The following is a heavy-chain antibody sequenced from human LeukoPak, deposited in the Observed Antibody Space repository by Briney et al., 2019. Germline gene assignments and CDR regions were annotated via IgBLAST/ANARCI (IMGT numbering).Heavy chain of an antibody. V-gene: IGHV4-59*08. J-gene: IGHJ3*02. D-gene: IGHD3-10*01. CDR3: ARYRDLLWFGEEGGAFDI. Sequence: SETLSLTCTVSGGSISSYYWSWIRQPPGKGLEWIGYIYYSGSTNYNPSLKSRVTISVDTSKNQFSLQLSSVTAADTAVYYCARYRDLLWFGEEGGAFDIWGQGTMVTVSS. CDR1: GGSISSYY. CDR2: IYYSGST.